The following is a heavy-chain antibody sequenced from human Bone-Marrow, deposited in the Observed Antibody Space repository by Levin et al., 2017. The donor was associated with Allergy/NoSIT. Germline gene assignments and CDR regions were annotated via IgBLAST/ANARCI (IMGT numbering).Heavy chain of an antibody. CDR3: ARERGEGATSDWFHP. V-gene: IGHV1-2*02. D-gene: IGHD1-26*01. J-gene: IGHJ5*02. Sequence: ASVKVSCKASGYTFTGYYMYWVRQAPGEGLEWMGWINPKSGGTNYAEKFQGRVTMTRDTSISTAYMELSSLRSDDTAVYYCARERGEGATSDWFHPWGQGTLVTVSS. CDR1: GYTFTGYY. CDR2: INPKSGGT.